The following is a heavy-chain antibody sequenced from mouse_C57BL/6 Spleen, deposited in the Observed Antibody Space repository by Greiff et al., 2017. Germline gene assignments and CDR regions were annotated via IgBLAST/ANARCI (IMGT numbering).Heavy chain of an antibody. CDR2: IDPEDGET. D-gene: IGHD1-1*01. Sequence: EVKLVESGAELVKPGASVKLSCTASGFNIKDYYIHWVKQRTEQGLEWIGRIDPEDGETKYAPKFQGKATITADTSSNTAYLQLSSLTSEDTAVYYCASLHYYGSSPGDYWGQGTTLTVSS. J-gene: IGHJ2*01. CDR1: GFNIKDYY. V-gene: IGHV14-2*01. CDR3: ASLHYYGSSPGDY.